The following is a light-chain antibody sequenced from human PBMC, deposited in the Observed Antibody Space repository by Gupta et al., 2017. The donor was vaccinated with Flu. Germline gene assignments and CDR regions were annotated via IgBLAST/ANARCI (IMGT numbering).Light chain of an antibody. Sequence: QSVLTQPPSAAANPGQRVNSSCSGRSSNIGSNYVYWYQQLPGTAPTLLIYRNNQRPSGVPDRFSGSKSGTSASLVISGLRSEDEADYYCAAWEDSLSGLWVFGGGTKLTVL. J-gene: IGLJ3*02. CDR3: AAWEDSLSGLWV. CDR2: RNN. CDR1: SSNIGSNY. V-gene: IGLV1-47*01.